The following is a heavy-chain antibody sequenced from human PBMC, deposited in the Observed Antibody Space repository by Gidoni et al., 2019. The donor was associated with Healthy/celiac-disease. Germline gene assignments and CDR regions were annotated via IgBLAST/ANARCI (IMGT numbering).Heavy chain of an antibody. CDR1: GFTFSSYA. D-gene: IGHD3-16*01. CDR2: ISGSGGST. Sequence: EVQLLESGGGLVQPGGSLRLSCAASGFTFSSYAMSWVRQATGKGLEWVPAISGSGGSTYNADSVKGRFTISRDNSKNTLYLQMNSLRAEDTAVDYCAKGGGNWGYYYYYMDVWGKGTTVTVSS. V-gene: IGHV3-23*01. J-gene: IGHJ6*03. CDR3: AKGGGNWGYYYYYMDV.